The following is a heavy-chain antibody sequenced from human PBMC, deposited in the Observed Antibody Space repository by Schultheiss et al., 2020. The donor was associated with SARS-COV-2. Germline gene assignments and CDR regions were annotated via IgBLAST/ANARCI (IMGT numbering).Heavy chain of an antibody. CDR3: ARDGSDYGEDLDV. CDR1: GFTFSSYA. CDR2: ISYDGSNK. J-gene: IGHJ6*02. D-gene: IGHD4-17*01. Sequence: GGSLRLSCAASGFTFSSYAMHWVRQAPGKGLEWVAVISYDGSNKYYADSVKGRFTISRDNAKNSLYLQMNSLRDEDTAVYYCARDGSDYGEDLDVWGQGTTVTVSS. V-gene: IGHV3-30-3*01.